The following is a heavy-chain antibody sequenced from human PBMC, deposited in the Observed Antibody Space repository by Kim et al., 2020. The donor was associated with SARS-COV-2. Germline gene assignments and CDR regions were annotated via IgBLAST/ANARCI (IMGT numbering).Heavy chain of an antibody. CDR1: GFTFSTYA. Sequence: GGSLRLSCSASGFTFSTYAMNWVRQAPGRGLEWLSAISGSGDSTYHIESVKGRFTISRDNSKNTLFLQMKSLRADDTAVYYCARNLRPSSSSSGMDVWG. CDR2: ISGSGDST. V-gene: IGHV3-23*01. D-gene: IGHD6-6*01. J-gene: IGHJ6*02. CDR3: ARNLRPSSSSSGMDV.